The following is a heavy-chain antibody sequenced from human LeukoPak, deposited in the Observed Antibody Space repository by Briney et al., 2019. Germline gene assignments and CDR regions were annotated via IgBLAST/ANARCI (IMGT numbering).Heavy chain of an antibody. J-gene: IGHJ3*02. D-gene: IGHD3-22*01. Sequence: ASVKVSCKASGYTFTGYHMHWVRQAPGQGLEWMGWINPNSGGTNYAQKFQGRVTMTRDTSISTAYMELSRLRSDDTAVYYCARDKSRYYYDSSDAFDIWGQGTMVTVSS. CDR2: INPNSGGT. CDR3: ARDKSRYYYDSSDAFDI. V-gene: IGHV1-2*02. CDR1: GYTFTGYH.